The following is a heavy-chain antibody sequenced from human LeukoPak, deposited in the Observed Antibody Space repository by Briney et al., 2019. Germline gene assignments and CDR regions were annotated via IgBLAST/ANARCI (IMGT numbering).Heavy chain of an antibody. Sequence: SETVSLTCSVSGGSISSYYWNWIRQPAGKGLEWIGRIYSSGSSNYNPPLKSRVTMSVDMSKNQFSLKLSSVTAADTAVYYCARESGGKPRQFDYWGQGTLVTVSS. V-gene: IGHV4-4*07. J-gene: IGHJ4*02. CDR2: IYSSGSS. CDR1: GGSISSYY. D-gene: IGHD3-10*01. CDR3: ARESGGKPRQFDY.